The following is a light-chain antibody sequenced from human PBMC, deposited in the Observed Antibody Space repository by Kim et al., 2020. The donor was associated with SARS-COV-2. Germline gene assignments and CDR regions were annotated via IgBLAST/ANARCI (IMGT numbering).Light chain of an antibody. J-gene: IGKJ2*01. CDR1: QSVSSSY. V-gene: IGKV3-20*01. CDR3: QQYGSSLYT. Sequence: EIVLTQSPGTLSLSPGERATLSCRASQSVSSSYLAWYQQKPGQAPRLLIYGASSRATGILDRFSGSGSGTDFTLTISRLEPEDFAVYYCQQYGSSLYTFGQGTKLEI. CDR2: GAS.